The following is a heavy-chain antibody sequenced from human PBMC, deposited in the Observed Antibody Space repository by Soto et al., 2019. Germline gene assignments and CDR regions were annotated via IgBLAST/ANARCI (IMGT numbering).Heavy chain of an antibody. CDR1: GFTFSSYS. V-gene: IGHV3-21*01. Sequence: EVQLVESGGGLVKPGGSLRLSCAASGFTFSSYSMNWVRQAPGKGLEWVSSISSSSSYIYYADSVKGRFTISRDNAKNSLYLQMNSLRAEDTAVYYCARDPSMVRGVITYFDYWGQGTLVTVSS. D-gene: IGHD3-10*01. CDR3: ARDPSMVRGVITYFDY. J-gene: IGHJ4*02. CDR2: ISSSSSYI.